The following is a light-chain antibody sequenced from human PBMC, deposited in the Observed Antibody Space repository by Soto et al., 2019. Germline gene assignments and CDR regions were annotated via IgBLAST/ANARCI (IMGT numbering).Light chain of an antibody. CDR1: QGISNY. CDR2: AAS. J-gene: IGKJ1*01. V-gene: IGKV1-27*01. Sequence: DIQMTQSPSSRSASVGDRVTITCRASQGISNYLAWYQQKPGKVPKLLIYAASTLQSGVPSRFSGSGSGTDFTLTIRSLQAEDVATYYCQKYKSAPRTFGQGTKVEIK. CDR3: QKYKSAPRT.